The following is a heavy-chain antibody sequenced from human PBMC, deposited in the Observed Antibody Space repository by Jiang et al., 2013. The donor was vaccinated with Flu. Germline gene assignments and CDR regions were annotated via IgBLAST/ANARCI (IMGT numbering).Heavy chain of an antibody. V-gene: IGHV3-23*01. J-gene: IGHJ4*02. CDR2: ITGSGEST. D-gene: IGHD3-16*01. CDR1: GFAFGSSG. Sequence: VQLLESGGGFLQPGGSLRLSCAASGFAFGSSGMTWLRQAPGKGLEWVSVITGSGESTKYVDSVQGRFTTSRDNSQNMLYLQMTGLRVEDTAVYFCAKNGPAGGGIHKRRALGKDYFDSWGRGTLVTVSS. CDR3: AKNGPAGGGIHKRRALGKDYFDS.